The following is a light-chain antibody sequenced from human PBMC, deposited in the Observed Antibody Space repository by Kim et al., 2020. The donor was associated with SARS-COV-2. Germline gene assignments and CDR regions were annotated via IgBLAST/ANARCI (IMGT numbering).Light chain of an antibody. J-gene: IGLJ2*01. Sequence: GKTVTISCTRSGGSIDDNYVHWYQQRPGGVPTTVIYEDDQRPSGVSDRFSGSIDNSSNSASLTISGLKTEDEADYYCQSYNRSTVVFGGGTQLTVL. V-gene: IGLV6-57*03. CDR1: GGSIDDNY. CDR3: QSYNRSTVV. CDR2: EDD.